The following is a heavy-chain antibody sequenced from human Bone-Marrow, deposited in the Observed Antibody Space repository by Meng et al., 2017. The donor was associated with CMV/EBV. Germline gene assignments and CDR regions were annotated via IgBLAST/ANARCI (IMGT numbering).Heavy chain of an antibody. Sequence: ESLKISCAASGFTFSSYWMTWVRQPPGKGLEWIGEINHSRITNYNPSLKSRVTISVDTSKNQFSLKLSSVPAADTAVYYRARGLRTHPRWFDPCGQGTLVTVSS. CDR3: ARGLRTHPRWFDP. CDR1: GFTFSSYW. CDR2: INHSRIT. J-gene: IGHJ5*02. V-gene: IGHV4-34*01. D-gene: IGHD2-2*01.